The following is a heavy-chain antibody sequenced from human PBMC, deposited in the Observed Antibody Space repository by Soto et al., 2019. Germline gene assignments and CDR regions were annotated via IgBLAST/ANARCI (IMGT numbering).Heavy chain of an antibody. V-gene: IGHV1-18*01. Sequence: AAVQVSCKASCYTFTSYGISWGRQAPGQGLEWMGWISAYNGNTNYAHKLQGRVTMTTDTSTSTAYMALRSLRSADTAVYYCARGGVPHEHRFDYWGQGTLVTASS. CDR1: CYTFTSYG. J-gene: IGHJ4*02. CDR2: ISAYNGNT. CDR3: ARGGVPHEHRFDY. D-gene: IGHD2-2*01.